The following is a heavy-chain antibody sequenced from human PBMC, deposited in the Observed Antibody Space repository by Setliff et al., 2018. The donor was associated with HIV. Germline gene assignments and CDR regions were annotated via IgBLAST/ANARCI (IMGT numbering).Heavy chain of an antibody. CDR3: ARVESGGSQAFDI. V-gene: IGHV3-21*01. Sequence: PGGSLRLSCAASGFTFSGYSMNWVRQAPGKGLEWVSSISSSSSYIYYADSVKGRFTISRDNAKNSLYLQMNSLRAEDTAVYYCARVESGGSQAFDIWGQGTMVTVSS. D-gene: IGHD3-10*01. J-gene: IGHJ3*02. CDR2: ISSSSSYI. CDR1: GFTFSGYS.